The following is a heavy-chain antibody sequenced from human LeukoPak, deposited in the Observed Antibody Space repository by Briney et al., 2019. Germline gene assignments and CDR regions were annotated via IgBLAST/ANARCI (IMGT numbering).Heavy chain of an antibody. CDR3: ASSLGYFYDTNGYFN. CDR2: FHYSGST. D-gene: IGHD3-22*01. CDR1: GFTFSSYW. Sequence: PGGSLRLSCAASGFTFSSYWMSWVRQAPGKGLEWIGYFHYSGSTNYNPSLKSRVTISVDTSKNQFSLKLSSVTAADTAVYYCASSLGYFYDTNGYFNWGQGTLVTVSS. J-gene: IGHJ4*02. V-gene: IGHV4-59*01.